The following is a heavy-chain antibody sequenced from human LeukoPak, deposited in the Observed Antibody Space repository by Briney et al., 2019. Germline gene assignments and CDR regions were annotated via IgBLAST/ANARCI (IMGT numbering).Heavy chain of an antibody. Sequence: SETLSLTCTVSGGSISSYYWSWIRQPPGKGLEWIGYIYYSGSTNYNPSLKSRVTISVDTSKNQFSLKLSSVTAADTALYYWAKGGDDYYDSSGYIPWGQGTLVTVSS. CDR1: GGSISSYY. V-gene: IGHV4-59*01. D-gene: IGHD3-22*01. CDR2: IYYSGST. J-gene: IGHJ4*02. CDR3: AKGGDDYYDSSGYIP.